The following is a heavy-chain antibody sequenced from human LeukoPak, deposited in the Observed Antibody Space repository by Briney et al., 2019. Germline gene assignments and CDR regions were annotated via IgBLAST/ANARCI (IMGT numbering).Heavy chain of an antibody. D-gene: IGHD3-22*01. J-gene: IGHJ4*02. Sequence: ASVKVSCKASGGTFSSYAISWVRQAPGQGLEWMRGIIPIFGTANYAQKFQGRVTITADESTSTAYMELSSLRSEDTAVYYCARAEYYYDSSGYYRYYFDYWGQGTLVTVSS. CDR2: IIPIFGTA. CDR1: GGTFSSYA. CDR3: ARAEYYYDSSGYYRYYFDY. V-gene: IGHV1-69*13.